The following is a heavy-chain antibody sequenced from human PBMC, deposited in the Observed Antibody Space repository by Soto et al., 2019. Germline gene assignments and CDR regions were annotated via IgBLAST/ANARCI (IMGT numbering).Heavy chain of an antibody. D-gene: IGHD1-26*01. J-gene: IGHJ4*02. Sequence: QEQLVQSGAEVKKPGSSVKVSCKASGDTFSSFAISWVRQAPGQGLDWMGGIIPFFNTSNYAQRLQGRVTITADASTSTAYMELSSLRSEDTAMYYCARESAYGGNPLAFDNWGQGTLVTVSS. V-gene: IGHV1-69*01. CDR2: IIPFFNTS. CDR3: ARESAYGGNPLAFDN. CDR1: GDTFSSFA.